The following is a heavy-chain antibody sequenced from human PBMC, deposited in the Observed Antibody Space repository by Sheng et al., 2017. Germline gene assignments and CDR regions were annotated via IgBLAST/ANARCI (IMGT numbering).Heavy chain of an antibody. CDR1: GFIFSSYG. D-gene: IGHD3-22*01. Sequence: QVQLVESGGGVVQPGRSLRLSCAASGFIFSSYGMHWVRQAPGKGLEWVAVISYDGINKYYAESVKGRFTISRDNSKNTLYLQMNSLRAADTAVYYCAKDLNYDSSGYPIYWGQGTLGHRLL. CDR2: ISYDGINK. CDR3: AKDLNYDSSGYPIY. J-gene: IGHJ4*02. V-gene: IGHV3-30*18.